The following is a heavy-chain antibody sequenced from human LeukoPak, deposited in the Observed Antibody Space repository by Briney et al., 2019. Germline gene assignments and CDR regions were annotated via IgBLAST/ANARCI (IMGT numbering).Heavy chain of an antibody. J-gene: IGHJ6*03. Sequence: SETLSLTCTVSGGSISSSSYYWGWIRQPPGKGLEWIGSIYYSGSTYYNPSLKSRVTISVDTSKNQFSLKLSSVTAADTAVYYCARVVVAAAGTFIDYYYYYMDVWGKGTTVTTSS. CDR1: GGSISSSSYY. CDR2: IYYSGST. CDR3: ARVVVAAAGTFIDYYYYYMDV. D-gene: IGHD6-13*01. V-gene: IGHV4-39*07.